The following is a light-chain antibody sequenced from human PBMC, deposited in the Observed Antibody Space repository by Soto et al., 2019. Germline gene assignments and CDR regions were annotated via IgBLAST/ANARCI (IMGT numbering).Light chain of an antibody. V-gene: IGKV3-15*01. Sequence: EIVMTQSPVTLSVSPGERATLSCRASQSVSSNLAWYQHKPGQAPRLLIYGASTRATGIPARFSGSGSGTEFNLTISSLKSEDFAVYYGQQYNNWPWMCGEGTKVQI. J-gene: IGKJ1*01. CDR2: GAS. CDR3: QQYNNWPWM. CDR1: QSVSSN.